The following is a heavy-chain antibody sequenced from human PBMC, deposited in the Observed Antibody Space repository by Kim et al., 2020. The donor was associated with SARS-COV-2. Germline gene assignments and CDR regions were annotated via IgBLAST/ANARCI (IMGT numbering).Heavy chain of an antibody. J-gene: IGHJ6*02. CDR1: GFTFSSYS. CDR2: ISSSSSTI. D-gene: IGHD2-2*02. CDR3: ARDQVVVPAAIRKNYYYYGMDV. V-gene: IGHV3-48*02. Sequence: GGSLRLSCAASGFTFSSYSMNWVRQAPGKGLEWVSYISSSSSTIYYADSVKGRFTISRDNAKNSLYLQMNSLRDEDTAVYYCARDQVVVPAAIRKNYYYYGMDVWGQGTTVTVSS.